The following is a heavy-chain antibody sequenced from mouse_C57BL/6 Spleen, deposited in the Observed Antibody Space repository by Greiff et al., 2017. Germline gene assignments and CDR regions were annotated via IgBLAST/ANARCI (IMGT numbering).Heavy chain of an antibody. Sequence: QVQLQQSGPELVKPGASVKISCKASGYSFTSYYIHWVKQRPGQGLEWIGWIYPGSGNTKYNEKFKGKATLTAYTSSSTAYMQLSILTSEDSAVYYCAIIYYYGSSPFWYFDVWGTGTTVTVSS. J-gene: IGHJ1*03. V-gene: IGHV1-66*01. CDR2: IYPGSGNT. D-gene: IGHD1-1*01. CDR3: AIIYYYGSSPFWYFDV. CDR1: GYSFTSYY.